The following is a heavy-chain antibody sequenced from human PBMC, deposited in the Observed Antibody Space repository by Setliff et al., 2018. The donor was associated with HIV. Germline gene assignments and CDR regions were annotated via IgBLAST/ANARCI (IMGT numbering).Heavy chain of an antibody. D-gene: IGHD1-26*01. Sequence: PSETLSLTCTVSGYSISSGYYWGWIRQPPGKGLEWIGSIYHSGSTYYNPTINGRVTMSVDTSKNQFSMDLSLVTAADTAVYFCARQMGSGSYDTGYYFDSWGQGTPVTVSS. J-gene: IGHJ4*02. CDR3: ARQMGSGSYDTGYYFDS. CDR2: IYHSGST. V-gene: IGHV4-38-2*02. CDR1: GYSISSGYY.